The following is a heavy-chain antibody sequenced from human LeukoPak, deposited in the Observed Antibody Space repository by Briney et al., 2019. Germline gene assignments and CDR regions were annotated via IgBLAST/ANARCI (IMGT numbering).Heavy chain of an antibody. CDR2: INPRGST. J-gene: IGHJ4*02. V-gene: IGHV4-34*01. D-gene: IGHD5-24*01. CDR3: AKRRLGYYFDY. Sequence: SETLSLTCGVYGGSFSGYYWSWIRQPPGKGLEWIGEINPRGSTNYNPSLKSRVTLSADTSKNQFSLTLNSVTAADTAVYYCAKRRLGYYFDYWGQGTLVTVSS. CDR1: GGSFSGYY.